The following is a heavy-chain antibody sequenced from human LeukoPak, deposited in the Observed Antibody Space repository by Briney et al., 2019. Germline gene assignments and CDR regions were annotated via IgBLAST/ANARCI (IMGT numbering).Heavy chain of an antibody. D-gene: IGHD3-3*01. CDR3: TRHASVSGNWPRPLDY. CDR1: GGSISSSSYY. CDR2: IYYSGST. Sequence: SETLSLTCTVSGGSISSSSYYWGWVRQPPGKGLEWIANIYYSGSTYYSPSLRSRVTISVDTSKNQFSLKLTSVTAADTAVYYCTRHASVSGNWPRPLDYWGQGSLVTVSS. J-gene: IGHJ4*02. V-gene: IGHV4-39*01.